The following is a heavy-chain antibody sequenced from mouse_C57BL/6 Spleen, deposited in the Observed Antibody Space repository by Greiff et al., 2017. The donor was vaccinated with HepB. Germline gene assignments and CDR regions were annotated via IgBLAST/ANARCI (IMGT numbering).Heavy chain of an antibody. CDR3: ARSSVIDGYYGDFDY. J-gene: IGHJ2*01. CDR1: GYTFTSYW. D-gene: IGHD2-3*01. Sequence: QVHVKQPGAELVRPGSSVKLSCKASGYTFTSYWMHWVKQRPIQGLEWIGNIDPSDSETHYNQKFKDKATLTVDKSSSTAYMQLSSLTSEDSAVYYCARSSVIDGYYGDFDYWGQGTTLTVSS. CDR2: IDPSDSET. V-gene: IGHV1-52*01.